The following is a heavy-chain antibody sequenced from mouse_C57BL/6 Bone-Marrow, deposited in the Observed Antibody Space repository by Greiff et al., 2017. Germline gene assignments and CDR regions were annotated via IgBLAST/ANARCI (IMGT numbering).Heavy chain of an antibody. Sequence: QVQLQQSGAELVRPGASVKLSCKASGYTFTDYYINWVKQRPGQGLEWIARIYPGSGNTYYNEKFKGKATLTAEKSSSTAYMQLSSLTSEDSAVYFCARQSGSRGFDYWGQGTTLTVSS. CDR1: GYTFTDYY. J-gene: IGHJ2*01. CDR2: IYPGSGNT. CDR3: ARQSGSRGFDY. D-gene: IGHD1-1*01. V-gene: IGHV1-76*01.